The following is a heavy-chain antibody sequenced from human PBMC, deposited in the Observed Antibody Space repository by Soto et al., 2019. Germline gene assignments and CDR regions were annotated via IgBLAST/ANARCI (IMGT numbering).Heavy chain of an antibody. CDR1: GVSISTYY. CDR2: LYFNWNT. J-gene: IGHJ4*02. Sequence: QVQLQESGPGLVKPSQTLSLTCTVTGVSISTYYWSWIRQPPGQRLELLGYLYFNWNTDYNPSLKSRVTISVATSKNQFSLNLSSVTTADTAVYYCVRAGGGWSFDRWGQGTLVTVSS. D-gene: IGHD6-19*01. CDR3: VRAGGGWSFDR. V-gene: IGHV4-59*01.